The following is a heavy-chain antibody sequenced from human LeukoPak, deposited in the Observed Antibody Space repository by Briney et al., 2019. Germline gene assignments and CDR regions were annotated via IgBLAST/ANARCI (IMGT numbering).Heavy chain of an antibody. CDR2: ISAYNGNT. J-gene: IGHJ5*02. D-gene: IGHD2-15*01. Sequence: ASVKVSCKASGYTFTSYGISRVRQAPGQGLEWMGWISAYNGNTNYAQKLQGRVTMTTDTSTSTAYMELRSLRSDDTAVYYCARGGYCSGGSCYEGGNWFDPWGQGTLVTVSS. CDR1: GYTFTSYG. V-gene: IGHV1-18*01. CDR3: ARGGYCSGGSCYEGGNWFDP.